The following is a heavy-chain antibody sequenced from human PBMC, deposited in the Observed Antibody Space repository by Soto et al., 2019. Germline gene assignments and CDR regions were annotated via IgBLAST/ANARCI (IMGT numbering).Heavy chain of an antibody. J-gene: IGHJ4*02. Sequence: EVQLVESGGGLVQPGRSLRLSCAASGFTFDDYAMHWVRQAPGKGLEWVSGISWNSGSIGYADSVKGRFTISRDNAKNSLYLQMNSLRAEDTALYYCAKGKPDLDYWGRGTLVTVSS. CDR2: ISWNSGSI. V-gene: IGHV3-9*01. CDR3: AKGKPDLDY. CDR1: GFTFDDYA.